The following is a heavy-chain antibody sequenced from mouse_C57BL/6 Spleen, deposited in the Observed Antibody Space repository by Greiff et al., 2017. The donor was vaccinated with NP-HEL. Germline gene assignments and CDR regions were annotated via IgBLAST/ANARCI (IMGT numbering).Heavy chain of an antibody. CDR2: INPNNGGT. V-gene: IGHV1-26*01. J-gene: IGHJ2*01. CDR3: ARDYSNLYFDY. D-gene: IGHD2-5*01. Sequence: EVQLQQSGPELVKPGASVKISCKASGYTFTDYYMNWVKQSHGKSLEWIGDINPNNGGTSYNQKFKGKATLTVDKSSSTAYMELRSLTSEDSAVYYCARDYSNLYFDYWGQGTTLTVSS. CDR1: GYTFTDYY.